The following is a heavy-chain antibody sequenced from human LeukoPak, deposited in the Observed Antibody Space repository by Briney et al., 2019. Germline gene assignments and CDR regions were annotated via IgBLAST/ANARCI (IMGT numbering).Heavy chain of an antibody. V-gene: IGHV4-38-2*02. CDR2: IYHSGST. D-gene: IGHD3-10*01. CDR3: ARAVVGDRYGSGSSTGYYGMDV. J-gene: IGHJ6*02. Sequence: SETLSLTCTVSGYSISSGYYWGWIRQPPGKGLEWIGSIYHSGSTYYNPSLKSRVTISVDTSKNQFSLKLSSVTAADTAVYYCARAVVGDRYGSGSSTGYYGMDVWGQGTTVTVSS. CDR1: GYSISSGYY.